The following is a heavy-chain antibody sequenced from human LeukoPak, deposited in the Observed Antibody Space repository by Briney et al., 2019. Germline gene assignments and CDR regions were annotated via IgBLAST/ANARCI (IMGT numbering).Heavy chain of an antibody. CDR2: ISYSGST. Sequence: SETLSLTCSVSGGSISSTTYYWGWIRQPPGKGLEWIGSISYSGSTYYNPSLKSRVTISVDTSKNQFSLMLSSVTAADTAVYYCAGSYSTSSLGYWGQGTLVTVSS. CDR1: GGSISSTTYY. V-gene: IGHV4-39*01. J-gene: IGHJ4*02. D-gene: IGHD6-6*01. CDR3: AGSYSTSSLGY.